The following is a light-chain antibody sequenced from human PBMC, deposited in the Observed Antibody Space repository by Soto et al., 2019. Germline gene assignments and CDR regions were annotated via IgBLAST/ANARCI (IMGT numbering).Light chain of an antibody. CDR1: QSVSSN. CDR2: GAS. V-gene: IGKV3-15*01. CDR3: QQYHNWWT. Sequence: IEMTQSPATLSVSPGGRATLSCRASQSVSSNLVWYQQKPGQAPRLLIYGASTRVTGILARFSGSGSGTEFTLTISSLQSEDFAVYYCQQYHNWWTFGQGTKVDI. J-gene: IGKJ1*01.